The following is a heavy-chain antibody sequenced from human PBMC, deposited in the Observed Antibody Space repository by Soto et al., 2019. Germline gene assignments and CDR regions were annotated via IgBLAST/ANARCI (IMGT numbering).Heavy chain of an antibody. Sequence: TLSLTCAVYGGSFSGYYWSWIRQPPGKGLEWIGEINHSGSTNYNPSLKSRVTISVDTSKNQLSLKLSSVTAADTAVYYCARGRVRRGMDVWGQGTTVTVSS. CDR2: INHSGST. J-gene: IGHJ6*02. D-gene: IGHD6-13*01. V-gene: IGHV4-34*01. CDR3: ARGRVRRGMDV. CDR1: GGSFSGYY.